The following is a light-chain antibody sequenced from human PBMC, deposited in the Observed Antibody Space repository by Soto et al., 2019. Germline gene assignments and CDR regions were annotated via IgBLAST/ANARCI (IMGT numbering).Light chain of an antibody. CDR1: QSVSSSY. CDR3: QQYGSSPLWT. Sequence: ETVLTQSPGTLSLSPGERATLSCRASQSVSSSYLAWYQQQPGQATRLLIYGASSRATGIPDRFSGSGSGTDFTLTISRLEPDDFAVYYCQQYGSSPLWTFGQGTKVEIK. CDR2: GAS. V-gene: IGKV3-20*01. J-gene: IGKJ1*01.